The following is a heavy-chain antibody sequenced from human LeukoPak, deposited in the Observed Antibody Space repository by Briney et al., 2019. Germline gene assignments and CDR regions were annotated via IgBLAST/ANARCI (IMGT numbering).Heavy chain of an antibody. D-gene: IGHD5-24*01. J-gene: IGHJ6*02. CDR1: GFSSDDYV. Sequence: GRSLRLSCAASGFSSDDYVMHWVRQAPEKGREWVSNIIWNIRSIGYADSVRGRFTISRENDKTSLYLQMNSLRAEDTALYYCAKDKYGDNDYYLYGLDVWGQGTTVTVSS. CDR3: AKDKYGDNDYYLYGLDV. V-gene: IGHV3-9*02. CDR2: IIWNIRSI.